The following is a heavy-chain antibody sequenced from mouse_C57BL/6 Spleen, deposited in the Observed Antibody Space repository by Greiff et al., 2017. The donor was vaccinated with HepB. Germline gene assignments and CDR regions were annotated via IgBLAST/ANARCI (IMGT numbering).Heavy chain of an antibody. D-gene: IGHD2-4*01. Sequence: QVQLQQSGAELVRPGASVKLSCKASGYTFTDYYINWVKQRPGQGLEWIARIYPGSGNTYYNEKFKGKATLTAEKSSSTAYMQLSSLTSEDSAVYFCARERYDYDAAWFAYWGQGTLVTVSA. J-gene: IGHJ3*01. CDR3: ARERYDYDAAWFAY. CDR1: GYTFTDYY. V-gene: IGHV1-76*01. CDR2: IYPGSGNT.